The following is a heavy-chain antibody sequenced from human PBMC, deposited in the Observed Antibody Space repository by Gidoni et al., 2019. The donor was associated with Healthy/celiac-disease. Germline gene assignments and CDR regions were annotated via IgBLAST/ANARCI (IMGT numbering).Heavy chain of an antibody. CDR2: ISYDGNNK. CDR3: AKVSSQGSGWPRGAFDI. D-gene: IGHD6-19*01. Sequence: QVQLVESGGGVVQPGRSLRLSCAASGFTFSSYGMHWVRQAPGKGLEWVAVISYDGNNKYYADSVEGRFSISRDNSKNTLYLQMNSLRIEDTAVYYCAKVSSQGSGWPRGAFDIWGQGTMVTVSS. J-gene: IGHJ3*02. V-gene: IGHV3-30*18. CDR1: GFTFSSYG.